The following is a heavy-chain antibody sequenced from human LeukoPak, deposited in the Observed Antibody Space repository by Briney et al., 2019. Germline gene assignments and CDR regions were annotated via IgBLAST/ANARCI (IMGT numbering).Heavy chain of an antibody. J-gene: IGHJ4*02. Sequence: ASVKVSCKASGYTFTSYAIHWVRQAPGQRLEWMGWINAGNGNTKYSQKFQGRVTISRDTSASTAYMELSSLRSEDTAVYYCARDQSSSWYYFDYWGQGTLVTVSS. CDR1: GYTFTSYA. V-gene: IGHV1-3*01. D-gene: IGHD6-13*01. CDR3: ARDQSSSWYYFDY. CDR2: INAGNGNT.